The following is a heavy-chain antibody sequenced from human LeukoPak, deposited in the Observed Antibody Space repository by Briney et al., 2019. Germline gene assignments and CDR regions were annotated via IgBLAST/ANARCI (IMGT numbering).Heavy chain of an antibody. Sequence: SGKVSCKASGGTFISYAISWVRQAPGQGLEWMGGIIPIFGTANYAQKFQGRVTITADESTSTAYMELSSLRSEDTAVYYCARGDCSSTSCYFGYYYYGMDVWGQGTTVTVSS. D-gene: IGHD2-2*01. CDR2: IIPIFGTA. CDR1: GGTFISYA. J-gene: IGHJ6*02. V-gene: IGHV1-69*13. CDR3: ARGDCSSTSCYFGYYYYGMDV.